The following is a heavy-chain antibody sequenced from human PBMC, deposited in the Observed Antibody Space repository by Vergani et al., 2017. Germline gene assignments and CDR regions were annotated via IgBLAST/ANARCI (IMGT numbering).Heavy chain of an antibody. CDR1: GASINNDFYY. J-gene: IGHJ3*01. V-gene: IGHV4-61*02. CDR3: ARDNNQLRPRAFDL. CDR2: IYVSGIT. D-gene: IGHD4-23*01. Sequence: VQLHESGPGLVKPSQTLSPTCTVSGASINNDFYYWHWILQPAGKGLEWIGRIYVSGITDYNSSLQSRVSMSVDTSKHQFSLTLTTVTAADTAVYYCARDNNQLRPRAFDLGGQGKMVTVSS.